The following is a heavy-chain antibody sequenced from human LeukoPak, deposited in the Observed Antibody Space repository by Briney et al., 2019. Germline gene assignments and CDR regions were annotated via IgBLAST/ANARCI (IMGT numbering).Heavy chain of an antibody. CDR3: ATLGKDIVVVPPDY. CDR2: IRYDGSNK. D-gene: IGHD2-2*01. V-gene: IGHV3-30*02. Sequence: GGSLRLSCAASGFTFSSYGMHWVRQAPGKGLEWVAFIRYDGSNKYYADSVKGRFTISRDNSKNTLYLQMNSLRAEDTAVYYCATLGKDIVVVPPDYWGQGTPVTVSS. J-gene: IGHJ4*02. CDR1: GFTFSSYG.